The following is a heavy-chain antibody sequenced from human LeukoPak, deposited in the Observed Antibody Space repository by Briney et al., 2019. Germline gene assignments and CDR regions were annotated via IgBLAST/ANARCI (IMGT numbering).Heavy chain of an antibody. CDR3: ARRKSSWSWNNWFDP. V-gene: IGHV1-46*01. Sequence: ASVKVSCKASGYTFTSYGISWVRQAPGQGLEWMGIINPSGGSTSYAQKFQGRVTMTRDTSTSTVYMELSSLRSEDTAVYYCARRKSSWSWNNWFDPWGQGTLVTVSS. CDR2: INPSGGST. D-gene: IGHD6-13*01. J-gene: IGHJ5*02. CDR1: GYTFTSYG.